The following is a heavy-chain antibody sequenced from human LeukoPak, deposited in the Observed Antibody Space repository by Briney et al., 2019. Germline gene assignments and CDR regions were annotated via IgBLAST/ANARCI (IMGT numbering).Heavy chain of an antibody. V-gene: IGHV3-30*02. Sequence: PGGSLRLSCAASGFTFNRNGMHWVRQAPGKGLEWVALIRYDGSNKDYANSVKGRFTISRDNSKNTVYLQMNSLRVEDTAVYYCSKDAWGSSPCYLDYWGQGTLVTVSS. CDR1: GFTFNRNG. CDR2: IRYDGSNK. CDR3: SKDAWGSSPCYLDY. J-gene: IGHJ4*02. D-gene: IGHD6-13*01.